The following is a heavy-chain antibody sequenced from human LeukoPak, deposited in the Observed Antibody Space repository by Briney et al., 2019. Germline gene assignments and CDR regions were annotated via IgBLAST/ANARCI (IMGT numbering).Heavy chain of an antibody. V-gene: IGHV4-39*07. CDR2: IYHSGST. Sequence: SETLSLTCTVSGGSISSSSYYWGWIRQPPGKGLEWIGSIYHSGSTYYNPSLKSRVTISVDRSKNQFSLKLSSVTAADTAVYYCARGTYCGGDCYLNWFDPWGQGTLVTVSS. J-gene: IGHJ5*02. D-gene: IGHD2-21*02. CDR1: GGSISSSSYY. CDR3: ARGTYCGGDCYLNWFDP.